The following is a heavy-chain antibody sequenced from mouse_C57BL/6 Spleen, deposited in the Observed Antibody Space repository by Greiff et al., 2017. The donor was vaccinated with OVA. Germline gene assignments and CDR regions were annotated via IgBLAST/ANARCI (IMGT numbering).Heavy chain of an antibody. V-gene: IGHV1-53*01. J-gene: IGHJ1*03. CDR3: ARSELGRYWYFDV. D-gene: IGHD4-1*01. CDR2: INPSNGGT. CDR1: GYTFTSYW. Sequence: VKLQQPGTELVKPGASVKLSCKASGYTFTSYWMHWVKQRPGQGLEWIGNINPSNGGTNYNEKFKSKATLTVDKSSSTAYMQLSSLTSEDSAVYYCARSELGRYWYFDVWGTGTTVTVSS.